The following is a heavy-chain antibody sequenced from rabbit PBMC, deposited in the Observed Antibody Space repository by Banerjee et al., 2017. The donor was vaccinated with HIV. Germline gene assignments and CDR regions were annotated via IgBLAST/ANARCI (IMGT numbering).Heavy chain of an antibody. CDR1: GIDFSSYYY. CDR2: IATSSGST. CDR3: ARDLAGVIGWNFGL. Sequence: TCKASGIDFSSYYYMCWVRQAPGKGLEWIGYIATSSGSTWYANWVNGRFTISKTSSTTVTLQMTSLTAADTATYFCARDLAGVIGWNFGLWGPGTLVTVS. D-gene: IGHD4-1*01. V-gene: IGHV1S40*01. J-gene: IGHJ6*01.